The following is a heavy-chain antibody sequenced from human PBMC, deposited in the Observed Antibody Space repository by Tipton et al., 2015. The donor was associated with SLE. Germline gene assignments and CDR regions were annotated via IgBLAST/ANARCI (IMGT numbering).Heavy chain of an antibody. J-gene: IGHJ4*02. CDR1: GGGFSSYA. CDR3: VKDMGGGGPADTSL. D-gene: IGHD1-26*01. CDR2: IIGMFGTT. Sequence: QSGAEVKKPGSSVKVSCTASGGGFSSYAISWVRQAPGQGLEWMGGIIGMFGTTNYAQKFQGRVTITADEPTSTAYMELSSLRVEDTALYYCVKDMGGGGPADTSLWGQGTLVIVST. V-gene: IGHV1-69*01.